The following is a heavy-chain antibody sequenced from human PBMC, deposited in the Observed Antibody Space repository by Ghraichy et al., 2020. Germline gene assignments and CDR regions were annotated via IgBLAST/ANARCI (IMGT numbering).Heavy chain of an antibody. CDR1: GGAISVTGFY. J-gene: IGHJ5*02. Sequence: SETLSLTCIVSGGAISVTGFYWNWIRQRPGQGLEWIGYIYYTGTTYYNPSLGSRVTVSIDTSKNQFSLRLTSVTAADTAMYYCARAGVLEYRSGWSWFDPWGQGTLVTVSS. CDR2: IYYTGTT. D-gene: IGHD6-19*01. V-gene: IGHV4-31*03. CDR3: ARAGVLEYRSGWSWFDP.